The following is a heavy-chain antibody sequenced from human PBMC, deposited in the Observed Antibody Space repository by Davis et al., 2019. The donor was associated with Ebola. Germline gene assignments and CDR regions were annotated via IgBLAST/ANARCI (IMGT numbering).Heavy chain of an antibody. CDR3: ARGGYLGVYYYYGMDV. J-gene: IGHJ6*02. Sequence: ASVKVSCKASGYTFTSYGISWVRQAPGQGLEWMGWISAYNGNTNYAQKIQGRVTMTRDTSTSTVYMELSSLRSEDTAVYYCARGGYLGVYYYYGMDVWGQGTTVTVSS. D-gene: IGHD3-16*01. CDR2: ISAYNGNT. V-gene: IGHV1-18*01. CDR1: GYTFTSYG.